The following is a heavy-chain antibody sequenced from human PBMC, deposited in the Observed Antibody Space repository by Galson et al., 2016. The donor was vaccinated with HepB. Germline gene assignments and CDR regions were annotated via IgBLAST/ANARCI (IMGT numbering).Heavy chain of an antibody. J-gene: IGHJ4*02. CDR3: AGFDLGDCGRAGCSSD. CDR2: IYHSGST. CDR1: GFTVSSDY. V-gene: IGHV4-4*02. D-gene: IGHD2-15*01. Sequence: SLRLSCAASGFTVSSDYMSWVRQAPGKGLEWIGEIYHSGSTNYNPSLKSRVTISVDKSRNQFSLNLSSVTAADTAVYYCAGFDLGDCGRAGCSSDWGQGTLVTVSS.